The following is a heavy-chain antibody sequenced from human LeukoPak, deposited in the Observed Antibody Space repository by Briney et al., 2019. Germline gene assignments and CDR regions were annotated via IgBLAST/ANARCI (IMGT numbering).Heavy chain of an antibody. CDR2: IYYSGTT. CDR1: GSYISSSNYY. D-gene: IGHD5-18*01. J-gene: IGHJ4*02. V-gene: IGHV4-39*07. CDR3: ARGMGDTAMVTTAVDY. Sequence: PSETLSLTCSVSGSYISSSNYYWGWIRQPPGKGPEWIGSIYYSGTTYYYPSLKSRVAISVDTSKNQFFLNLSTVTAADTAVYYCARGMGDTAMVTTAVDYWGQGTLVTVSS.